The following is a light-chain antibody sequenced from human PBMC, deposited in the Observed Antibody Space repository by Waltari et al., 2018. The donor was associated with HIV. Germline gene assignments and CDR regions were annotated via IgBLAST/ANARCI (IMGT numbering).Light chain of an antibody. Sequence: YELRQPPSVSVSPGQAAANTCYGDTLPKRNDYWYQQKSGQAPLLVIYDDNKRPSGLPDRSSGSTSGTMATLTVSRAQVEDEGDYYCYSTDTTGYERVFGGGTKLTVL. CDR1: TLPKRN. J-gene: IGLJ3*02. CDR2: DDN. V-gene: IGLV3-10*01. CDR3: YSTDTTGYERV.